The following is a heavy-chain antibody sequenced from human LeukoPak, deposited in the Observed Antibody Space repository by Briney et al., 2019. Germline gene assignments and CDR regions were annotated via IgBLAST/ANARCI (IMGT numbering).Heavy chain of an antibody. J-gene: IGHJ4*02. CDR1: GFTFSNYE. V-gene: IGHV3-48*03. CDR3: ARGVVRGVIIPAFDY. CDR2: ISGGGNNI. D-gene: IGHD3-10*01. Sequence: GGSLRPSCATSGFTFSNYEMNWVRQAPGKGLEWLSYISGGGNNIYYADSVKGRFTISRDSAKNSLYLQMNSLRAEDTAVYYCARGVVRGVIIPAFDYWGQGTLVTVSS.